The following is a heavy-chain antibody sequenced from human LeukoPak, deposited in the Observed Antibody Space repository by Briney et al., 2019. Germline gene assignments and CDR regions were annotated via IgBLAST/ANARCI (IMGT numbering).Heavy chain of an antibody. CDR3: AKECDYSPGHKFDL. CDR2: LFTGGGRT. Sequence: GGSLRLSCAASGFTFNNYLMSWVRQAPGKGLEWVSVLFTGGGRTLYADSVRGRFTISGDTSRTTLYLQMNGLRAEDTAVYYCAKECDYSPGHKFDLWGQGTLVTVSS. V-gene: IGHV3-23*01. CDR1: GFTFNNYL. D-gene: IGHD3-10*01. J-gene: IGHJ4*02.